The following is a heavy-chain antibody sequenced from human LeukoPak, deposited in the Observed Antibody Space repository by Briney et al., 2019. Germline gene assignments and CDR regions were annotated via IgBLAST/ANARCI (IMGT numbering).Heavy chain of an antibody. V-gene: IGHV3-11*03. Sequence: GGSLRLSCAASGFTLSDYYMNWVRQAPGKGLEWVGYISPTTTITGYADSAKGRFTISRDNSKSTLCLQMNSLRAEDTAVYYCAKQLGYCSDGSCYFPYWGQGTLVTVSS. CDR2: ISPTTTIT. J-gene: IGHJ4*02. CDR1: GFTLSDYY. D-gene: IGHD2-15*01. CDR3: AKQLGYCSDGSCYFPY.